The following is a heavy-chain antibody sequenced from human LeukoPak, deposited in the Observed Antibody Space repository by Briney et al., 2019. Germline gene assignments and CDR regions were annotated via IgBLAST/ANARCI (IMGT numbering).Heavy chain of an antibody. CDR1: GFTFSSYW. J-gene: IGHJ4*02. D-gene: IGHD3-22*01. Sequence: GGSLRLSCAASGFTFSSYWMSWVRQAPGKGLEWVANIKQDGSEKYYVDSVKGRFTISRDNAKNSLYLQMSSLRAEDTAVYYCARGRYDSSGYYSIFDYWGQGTLVTVSS. V-gene: IGHV3-7*01. CDR2: IKQDGSEK. CDR3: ARGRYDSSGYYSIFDY.